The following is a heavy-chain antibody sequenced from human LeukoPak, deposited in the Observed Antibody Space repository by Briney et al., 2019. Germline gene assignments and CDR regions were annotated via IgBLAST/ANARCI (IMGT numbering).Heavy chain of an antibody. CDR1: GYTFTSNY. J-gene: IGHJ5*02. Sequence: GASVKVSCKAFGYTFTSNYMHWVRQAPGQGPEWMGVISPSGGSTTYAQKFQGRVTLTRDMSTSTDYLELSSLRSDDTAVYYCARLCSIRWCLHDWFDPWGQGTLVTVSS. V-gene: IGHV1-46*01. CDR3: ARLCSIRWCLHDWFDP. D-gene: IGHD2-21*01. CDR2: ISPSGGST.